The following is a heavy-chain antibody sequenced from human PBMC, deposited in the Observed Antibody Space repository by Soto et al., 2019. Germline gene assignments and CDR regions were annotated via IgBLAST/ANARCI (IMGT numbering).Heavy chain of an antibody. CDR1: GGCMSSGDYE. Sequence: TLSLTGTVAGGCMSSGDYEWTWIRQPPGRGLEWIGYTYYSGRTYYNPSLKSRLTISLDKSKNQFSMKLTSVTAADTALSYCARGRAHSSFDYWGQGALVT. J-gene: IGHJ4*02. V-gene: IGHV4-30-4*01. CDR3: ARGRAHSSFDY. CDR2: TYYSGRT.